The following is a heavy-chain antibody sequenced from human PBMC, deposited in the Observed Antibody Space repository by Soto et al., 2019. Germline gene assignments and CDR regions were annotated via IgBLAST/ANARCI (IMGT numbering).Heavy chain of an antibody. J-gene: IGHJ5*02. CDR3: ARARIAAAGTGGWFDP. D-gene: IGHD6-13*01. CDR2: INPSGGST. V-gene: IGHV1-46*01. Sequence: QVQLVQSGAEVKKPGASVKVSCKASGYTFTSYYMHWVRQAPGQGLEWMGIINPSGGSTSYAQKFQGRVTMTRDTSTSTVYMELSSLRSEDTAVYYCARARIAAAGTGGWFDPWGQGTLVTVSS. CDR1: GYTFTSYY.